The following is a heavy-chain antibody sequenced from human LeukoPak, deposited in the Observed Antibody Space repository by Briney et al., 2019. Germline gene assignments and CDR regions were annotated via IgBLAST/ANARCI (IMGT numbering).Heavy chain of an antibody. V-gene: IGHV1-3*01. J-gene: IGHJ6*02. CDR2: INAGNGNT. D-gene: IGHD4-23*01. Sequence: ASVKVSCKASGYTFTSYAMHWVRQAPVQRLEWMGWINAGNGNTKYSQKFQGRVTITRDTSASTAYMELSSLRSEDTAVYYCATDSGNPFPYYYYGMDVWGQGTTVTVSS. CDR3: ATDSGNPFPYYYYGMDV. CDR1: GYTFTSYA.